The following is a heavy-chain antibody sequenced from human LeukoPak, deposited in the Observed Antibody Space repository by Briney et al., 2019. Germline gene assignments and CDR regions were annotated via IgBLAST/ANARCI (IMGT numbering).Heavy chain of an antibody. V-gene: IGHV3-23*01. CDR2: ISASGGST. J-gene: IGHJ4*02. CDR3: AKDGEPDTYYFDY. CDR1: GFTFSSYA. D-gene: IGHD1-26*01. Sequence: GGSLRLSCAASGFTFSSYAMSWVRQAPGKGLEWVSAISASGGSTYYADSVKGRFTISRDNSKNTLYLQMNSLRAEDTAVYYCAKDGEPDTYYFDYWGQGTLVTVSS.